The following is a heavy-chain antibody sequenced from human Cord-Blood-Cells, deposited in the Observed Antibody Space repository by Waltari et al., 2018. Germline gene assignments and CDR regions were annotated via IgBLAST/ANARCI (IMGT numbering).Heavy chain of an antibody. CDR3: ARGHGANWGLGSWFDP. J-gene: IGHJ5*02. CDR2: INHSGST. D-gene: IGHD7-27*01. CDR1: GGSFSGYY. Sequence: QVQLQQWGAGLLQPSETLSLTCAVYGGSFSGYYRRWIRQPPGKGLEWIGEINHSGSTNYNPSLKSRVTISVDTSKNQFSLKLSSVTAADTAVYYCARGHGANWGLGSWFDPWGQGTLVTVSS. V-gene: IGHV4-34*01.